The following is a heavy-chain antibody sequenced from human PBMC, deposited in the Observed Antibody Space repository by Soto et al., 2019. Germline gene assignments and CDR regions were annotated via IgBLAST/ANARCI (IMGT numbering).Heavy chain of an antibody. CDR3: ARDQTRYRTSGPFDP. D-gene: IGHD6-19*01. CDR1: GGSISSYY. J-gene: IGHJ5*02. V-gene: IGHV4-59*01. CDR2: IYYSGST. Sequence: SETLSLTCTVSGGSISSYYWSWIRQLPGKGLEWIGYIYYSGSTNYNPSLKSRVTISVDTSKNQFSLKLSSVTAADTAVYYCARDQTRYRTSGPFDPWGQGTLVTVSS.